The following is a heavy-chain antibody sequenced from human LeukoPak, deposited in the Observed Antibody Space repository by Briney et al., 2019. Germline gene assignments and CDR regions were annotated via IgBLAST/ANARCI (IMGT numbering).Heavy chain of an antibody. Sequence: GGSLRLSCVASGFTFSSYGMHWVRQPPGKGLEWVALNRDAVNAKDYADSVKGRFTISRDNSKNTVYLQTNSLRGEDTAVYYCTRGYYYYMDVWGKGTTVTISS. J-gene: IGHJ6*03. CDR1: GFTFSSYG. CDR3: TRGYYYYMDV. CDR2: NRDAVNAK. V-gene: IGHV3-30*02.